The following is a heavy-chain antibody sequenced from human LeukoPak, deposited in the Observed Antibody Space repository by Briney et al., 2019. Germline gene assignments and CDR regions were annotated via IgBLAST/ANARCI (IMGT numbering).Heavy chain of an antibody. D-gene: IGHD3-22*01. V-gene: IGHV3-7*01. CDR3: ARESYYYDSSGPRERDY. CDR2: ITQDGSEK. Sequence: GGSLRLSCAASGFTFSSYWRSWVRQAPGKGLEWVANITQDGSEKYYVDSVKGRFTISRDNAKNSLYLQMNSLRAEDTAVYYCARESYYYDSSGPRERDYWGQGTLVTVSS. J-gene: IGHJ4*02. CDR1: GFTFSSYW.